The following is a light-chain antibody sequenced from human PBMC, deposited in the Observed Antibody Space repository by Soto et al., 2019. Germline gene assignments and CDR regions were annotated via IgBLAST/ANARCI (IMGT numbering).Light chain of an antibody. Sequence: QSALTQQPSVSGAPGQTVTISCTGRSSNIGAPYDVHWYQHLPGTAPKLLIYGGNNRPSGVPDRFSGSRSGTSASLDITGLQAEDEAAYFCQSYDMSLNNYVFGTGTKVTVL. J-gene: IGLJ1*01. CDR2: GGN. V-gene: IGLV1-40*01. CDR1: SSNIGAPYD. CDR3: QSYDMSLNNYV.